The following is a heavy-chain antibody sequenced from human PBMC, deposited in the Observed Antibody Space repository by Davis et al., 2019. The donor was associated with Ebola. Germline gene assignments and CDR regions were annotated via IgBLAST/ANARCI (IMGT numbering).Heavy chain of an antibody. D-gene: IGHD6-19*01. V-gene: IGHV3-23*01. CDR1: GFTFSSYA. CDR3: AKGDQVGWLVPFDY. CDR2: ISGSGDST. J-gene: IGHJ4*02. Sequence: GESLKISCAASGFTFSSYAMSWVRQAPGKGLEWVSSISGSGDSTYYADSVKGRFTISRDNFKDALYLQMNSLRAEDTAIYYCAKGDQVGWLVPFDYWGQGTLVTVSS.